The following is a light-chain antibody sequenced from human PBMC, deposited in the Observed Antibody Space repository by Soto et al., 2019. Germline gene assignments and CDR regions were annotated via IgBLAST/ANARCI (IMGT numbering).Light chain of an antibody. CDR3: QQRYSTLT. J-gene: IGKJ5*01. V-gene: IGKV1-39*01. Sequence: DIQMTQSPSSLSASLGDSVTIXXRASQSISRYLNWYQQKPGKAPYLLIYAASSLQSGVPSRFSGSGSGTDFTLTISSLQPEDFATYYCQQRYSTLTFGQGTRLEIK. CDR1: QSISRY. CDR2: AAS.